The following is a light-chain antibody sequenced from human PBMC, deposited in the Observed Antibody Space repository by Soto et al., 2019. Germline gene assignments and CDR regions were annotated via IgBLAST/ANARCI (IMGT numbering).Light chain of an antibody. CDR1: QGISNY. CDR2: CAS. J-gene: IGKJ5*01. V-gene: IGKV1-9*01. Sequence: RASQGISNYLAWYQQKPRKAPEVXIFCASTLQSGVPSRFSGSGAGTEFTLTIRSLQPGDFATYFCQQLLSDASTFGQGTRLEIK. CDR3: QQLLSDAST.